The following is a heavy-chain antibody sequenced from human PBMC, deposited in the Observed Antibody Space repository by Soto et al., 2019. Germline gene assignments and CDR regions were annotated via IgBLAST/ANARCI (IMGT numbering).Heavy chain of an antibody. CDR3: ARAGSTVINY. CDR1: GGSISSSSYY. CDR2: IYYSGST. V-gene: IGHV4-39*01. D-gene: IGHD4-4*01. J-gene: IGHJ4*02. Sequence: SETLSLTCTVSGGSISSSSYYWGWIRQPPGKGLEWIGSIYYSGSTYYNPSLKSRVTISVDTSKNQFSLKLSSVTAADTAVYYCARAGSTVINYWGQGTLVTVSS.